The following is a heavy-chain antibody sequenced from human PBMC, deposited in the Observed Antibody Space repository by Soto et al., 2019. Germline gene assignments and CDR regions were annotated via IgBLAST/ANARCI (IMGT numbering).Heavy chain of an antibody. J-gene: IGHJ6*02. Sequence: VQLVESGGGEVQPGRSLRLSCAASGFTYTDFALHWVRQAPGKGLEWVAIISYDGSDKYYADSVKGRFAISRDNPKNTLYLEMNSLRPEDTAVYFCARRAWDSYYAIDFWGQGTTVTVFS. CDR2: ISYDGSDK. CDR3: ARRAWDSYYAIDF. V-gene: IGHV3-30*09. CDR1: GFTYTDFA. D-gene: IGHD3-22*01.